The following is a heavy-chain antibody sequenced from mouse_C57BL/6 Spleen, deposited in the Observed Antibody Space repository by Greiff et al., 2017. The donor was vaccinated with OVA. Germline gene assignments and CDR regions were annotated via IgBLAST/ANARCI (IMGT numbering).Heavy chain of an antibody. CDR3: ASGSSYDAMDY. CDR2: ISYDGSN. CDR1: GYSITSGYY. Sequence: EVQLQESGPGLVKPSQSLSLTCSVTGYSITSGYYWNWIRQFPGNKLEWMGYISYDGSNNYNPSLKNRISLTRDTSKNQFFLKLNSVTTEDTATYYCASGSSYDAMDYWGQGTSVTVSS. J-gene: IGHJ4*01. V-gene: IGHV3-6*01. D-gene: IGHD1-1*01.